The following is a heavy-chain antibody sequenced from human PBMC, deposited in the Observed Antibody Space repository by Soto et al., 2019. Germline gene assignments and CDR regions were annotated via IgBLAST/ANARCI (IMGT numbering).Heavy chain of an antibody. J-gene: IGHJ5*02. V-gene: IGHV4-39*07. CDR2: IYYSGST. CDR3: ARDGPRDWFDP. Sequence: PSETLSLTCTVPGGSISSSSYYWGWIRQPPGKGLEWIGSIYYSGSTYYNPSPKSRVTMSVDTSKNQFSLKLSSVTAADTAVYYCARDGPRDWFDPWGQGTLVTVSS. CDR1: GGSISSSSYY.